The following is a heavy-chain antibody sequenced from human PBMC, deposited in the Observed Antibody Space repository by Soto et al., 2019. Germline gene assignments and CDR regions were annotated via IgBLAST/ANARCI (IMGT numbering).Heavy chain of an antibody. CDR2: VSSTGST. CDR3: ARVWGGAFDI. D-gene: IGHD3-10*01. Sequence: SETLSLTCTLLCRSMNSYYLTWIRQPPGKGLEWVGYVSSTGSTNYNPSLKSRVSISLDTSRKQFSLRLSSVTAADTAVYYCARVWGGAFDIWGQGTMVT. V-gene: IGHV4-59*01. CDR1: CRSMNSYY. J-gene: IGHJ3*02.